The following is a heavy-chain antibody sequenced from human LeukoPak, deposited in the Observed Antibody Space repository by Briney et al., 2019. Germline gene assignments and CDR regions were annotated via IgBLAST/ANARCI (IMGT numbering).Heavy chain of an antibody. CDR1: GFNFGEFV. CDR2: IRDKANGGTT. D-gene: IGHD2-15*01. CDR3: SRGFAAD. Sequence: GGSLRLSCATSGFNFGEFVVSWVRQAPGTGLEWVGFIRDKANGGTTEYAASVEGRFMIARDDSKGLAYLEMNSLKVDDTGTYYCSRGFAADWGQGAMVTVSS. J-gene: IGHJ4*02. V-gene: IGHV3-49*04.